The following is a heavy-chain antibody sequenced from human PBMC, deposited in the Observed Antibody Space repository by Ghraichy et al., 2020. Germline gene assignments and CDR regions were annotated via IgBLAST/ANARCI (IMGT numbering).Heavy chain of an antibody. J-gene: IGHJ4*02. CDR1: GFTFSSYA. CDR2: ISGSGGST. CDR3: AKGSIVVVPAAMNY. Sequence: GESLNISCAASGFTFSSYAMSWVRQAPGKGLEWVSAISGSGGSTYYADSVKGRFTISRDNSKNTLYLQMNSLRAEDTAVYYCAKGSIVVVPAAMNYWGQGTLVTVSS. V-gene: IGHV3-23*01. D-gene: IGHD2-2*01.